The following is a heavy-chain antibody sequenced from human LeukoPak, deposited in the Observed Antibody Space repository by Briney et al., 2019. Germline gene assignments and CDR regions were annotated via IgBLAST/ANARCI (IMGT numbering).Heavy chain of an antibody. V-gene: IGHV4-34*01. CDR1: GGSFSGYY. Sequence: PSETLSLTCAVYGGSFSGYYWSWIRQPPGKGLEWIGKINHSGNTNYNPSPKSRVTISLDTSKNQFSLKLSSVTAADTAVYFCARRVHYGDYFDYWGQGTLVTVSS. D-gene: IGHD4-17*01. CDR3: ARRVHYGDYFDY. J-gene: IGHJ4*02. CDR2: INHSGNT.